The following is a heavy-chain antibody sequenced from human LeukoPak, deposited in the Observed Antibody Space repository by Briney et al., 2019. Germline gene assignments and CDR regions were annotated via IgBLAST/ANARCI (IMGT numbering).Heavy chain of an antibody. CDR2: IWYDGSNK. CDR3: ARDGSSGYRYYFDY. J-gene: IGHJ4*02. D-gene: IGHD3-22*01. CDR1: GFTFSSYG. Sequence: GGSLRLSCAASGFTFSSYGMHWVRQAPGKGLEWVAVIWYDGSNKYYADSVKRRFTISRDNSKNTLYLQMNSLRAEDTAVYYCARDGSSGYRYYFDYWGQGTLVTVSS. V-gene: IGHV3-33*01.